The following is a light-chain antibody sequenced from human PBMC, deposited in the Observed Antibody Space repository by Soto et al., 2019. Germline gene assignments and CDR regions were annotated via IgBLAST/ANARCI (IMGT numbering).Light chain of an antibody. CDR2: GAS. V-gene: IGKV3-20*01. CDR3: QQFGSSPYT. CDR1: QSVSSTY. Sequence: EIVLTQSPGTLSLSPGERATLSCRASQSVSSTYLAWYQQKPGQAPRLLIYGASSRATGIPDRLSGNGSGTDFILTISRLEPEDFAVYYCQQFGSSPYTFGQGTKLEIK. J-gene: IGKJ2*01.